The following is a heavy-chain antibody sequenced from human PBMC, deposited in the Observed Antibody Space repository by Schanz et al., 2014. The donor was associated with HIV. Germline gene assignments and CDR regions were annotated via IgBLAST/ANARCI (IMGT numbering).Heavy chain of an antibody. Sequence: QVQLVESGGGVVQPGRSLRLSCAASGFTFSTCGMHWVRQAPGKGLEGVAFIWYDGSNKYYADSVKGRFTISRDNSKNTLYLQMNSLRAEDTAVYYCATAAVTDYSDNWGQGTLVTVSS. V-gene: IGHV3-33*08. CDR2: IWYDGSNK. CDR1: GFTFSTCG. D-gene: IGHD4-17*01. J-gene: IGHJ4*02. CDR3: ATAAVTDYSDN.